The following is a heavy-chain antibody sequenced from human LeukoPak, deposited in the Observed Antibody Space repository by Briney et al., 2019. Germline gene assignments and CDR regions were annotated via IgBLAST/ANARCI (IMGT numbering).Heavy chain of an antibody. CDR3: ARAPYYYDSSGYYSSDY. D-gene: IGHD3-22*01. CDR2: ISETSSHR. J-gene: IGHJ4*02. Sequence: GGSLRLSCVGSTFIFGSYSMNWVRQAPGKGLEWVSYISETSSHRYYADSVKGRFTISRDNAKNSLYLQMNSLRAEDTAVYYCARAPYYYDSSGYYSSDYWGQGTLVTVSS. V-gene: IGHV3-21*01. CDR1: TFIFGSYS.